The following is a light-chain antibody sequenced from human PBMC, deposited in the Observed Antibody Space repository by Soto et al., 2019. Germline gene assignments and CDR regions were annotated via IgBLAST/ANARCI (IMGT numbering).Light chain of an antibody. Sequence: EIVMTQSPATLSVSPGERVTLSCRASQSVRTNLAWYQQQPGQAPRLLISGASTRATGIPARFSGSGSETDFTLTISSLQSEDFAVYYCQHYASWPLTFGGGTKVDIK. CDR2: GAS. V-gene: IGKV3-15*01. CDR3: QHYASWPLT. CDR1: QSVRTN. J-gene: IGKJ4*01.